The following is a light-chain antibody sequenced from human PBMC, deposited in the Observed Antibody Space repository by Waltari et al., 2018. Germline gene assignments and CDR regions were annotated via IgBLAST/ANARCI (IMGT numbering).Light chain of an antibody. CDR2: AAS. Sequence: DIVLTQSPATLSLSPGERATLSCRASQTVKNYLAWYQQKPGKAPRLLIYAASNRATGLPARFSGSGSGTDFTLTISSLEPEDFALYYCQQRSNWPLTFGGGTKVEIK. V-gene: IGKV3-11*01. CDR1: QTVKNY. J-gene: IGKJ4*01. CDR3: QQRSNWPLT.